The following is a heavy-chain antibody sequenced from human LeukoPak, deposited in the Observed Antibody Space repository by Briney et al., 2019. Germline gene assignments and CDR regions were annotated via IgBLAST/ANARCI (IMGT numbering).Heavy chain of an antibody. CDR3: GRKAGDCGGGSCYSIDY. V-gene: IGHV1-69*05. CDR2: IIPIFGAA. J-gene: IGHJ4*02. CDR1: GGSFSSEA. D-gene: IGHD2-15*01. Sequence: SVKVSCKAFGGSFSSEAISWVRQAPGQGLEWMGGIIPIFGAANYAQKFQGRVTITTDESTTTAYMEVSSLRSEDTAVYYCGRKAGDCGGGSCYSIDYWGQGTLVTVSS.